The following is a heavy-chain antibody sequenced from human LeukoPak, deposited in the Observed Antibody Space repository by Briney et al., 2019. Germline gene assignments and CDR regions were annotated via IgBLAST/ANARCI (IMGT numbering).Heavy chain of an antibody. Sequence: RGSLRLSCAASGFTFSGYWMHWVRQVPGKGLVWVSRITGDGSSTTYADSVKGRFTISRDNAKNTVFLQMISLRAEDTAVYYCARDTGWYFDLWGRGTMVTDSS. J-gene: IGHJ2*01. CDR1: GFTFSGYW. CDR2: ITGDGSST. D-gene: IGHD4-17*01. V-gene: IGHV3-74*01. CDR3: ARDTGWYFDL.